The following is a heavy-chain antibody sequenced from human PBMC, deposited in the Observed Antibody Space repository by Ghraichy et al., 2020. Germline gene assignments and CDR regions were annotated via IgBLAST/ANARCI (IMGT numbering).Heavy chain of an antibody. CDR2: IYYSGST. J-gene: IGHJ4*02. D-gene: IGHD6-6*01. CDR1: GGSISSGGYY. CDR3: AREEDGSYGTIDY. Sequence: SLNISCTVSGGSISSGGYYWSWIRQHPGKGLEWIGYIYYSGSTYYNPSLKSRVTISVDTSKNQFSLKLSSVTAADTAVYYCAREEDGSYGTIDYWGQGTLVTVSS. V-gene: IGHV4-31*03.